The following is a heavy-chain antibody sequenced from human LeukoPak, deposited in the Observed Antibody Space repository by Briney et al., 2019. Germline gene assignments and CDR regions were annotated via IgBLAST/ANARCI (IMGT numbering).Heavy chain of an antibody. Sequence: GGSLRLSCAASGLTVSSNYMSWVRQAPGKGLEWVSVIYRGGPTYYADSVKGRFTISRDNSKNTLYLQMNSLRAEDTAVYYCARDSYVDSEAVRWFDPWGQGTLVTVSS. CDR2: IYRGGPT. CDR1: GLTVSSNY. CDR3: ARDSYVDSEAVRWFDP. J-gene: IGHJ5*02. D-gene: IGHD4-17*01. V-gene: IGHV3-66*01.